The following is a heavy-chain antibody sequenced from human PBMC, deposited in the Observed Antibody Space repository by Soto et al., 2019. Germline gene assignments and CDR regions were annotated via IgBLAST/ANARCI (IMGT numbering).Heavy chain of an antibody. CDR3: NTYEHGGGHTPL. V-gene: IGHV3-15*07. CDR1: GFAFTNVW. J-gene: IGHJ4*02. Sequence: QLVESGGGLVKPGGSLALSCAGSGFAFTNVWLHWVRQAPGKGLEWVGRIKSKPDGETTDYAAPVKGRFTISREDSTNTRYQQMNSLQAEDSGLYSCNTYEHGGGHTPLWGQGTLVTVSS. D-gene: IGHD3-16*01. CDR2: IKSKPDGETT.